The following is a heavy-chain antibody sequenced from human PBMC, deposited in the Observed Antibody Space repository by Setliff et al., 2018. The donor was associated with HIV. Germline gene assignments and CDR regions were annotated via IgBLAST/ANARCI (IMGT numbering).Heavy chain of an antibody. V-gene: IGHV1-69*06. Sequence: SVKVSCKASGGTFSGYAISWVRQAPGQGLELMGGIIPIFGTANYAQKFQGRVTITADISTSTAYLELSSLRSEDTALFYWVCRTVVAGKGLPPDSWGQGTLVTVSS. D-gene: IGHD6-19*01. J-gene: IGHJ4*02. CDR1: GGTFSGYA. CDR2: IIPIFGTA. CDR3: VCRTVVAGKGLPPDS.